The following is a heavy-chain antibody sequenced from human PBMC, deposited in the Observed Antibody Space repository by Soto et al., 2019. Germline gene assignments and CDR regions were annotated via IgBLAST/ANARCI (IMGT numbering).Heavy chain of an antibody. V-gene: IGHV4-34*01. CDR2: INHSGSN. D-gene: IGHD3-16*01. J-gene: IGHJ2*01. CDR3: ARPYDYIWGNWYFDL. CDR1: GGSFSGYY. Sequence: QVQLQQWGAGLLKPSETLSLTCAVYGGSFSGYYWSWIRQPPGKGLEWIGEINHSGSNNYNPSLKSRVTISVDTSKNQFSLKLSSVTAADTAVYYCARPYDYIWGNWYFDLWGRGTLVTVSS.